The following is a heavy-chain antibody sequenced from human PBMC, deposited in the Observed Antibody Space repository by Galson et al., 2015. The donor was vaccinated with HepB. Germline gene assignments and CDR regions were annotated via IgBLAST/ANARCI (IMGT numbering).Heavy chain of an antibody. Sequence: SVKASCKASGGTFSSYAISWVRQAPGQGLEWMGGIIPIFGTANYAQKFQGRVTITADKSTSTAYMELSSLRSEDTAVYYCARERVVLLWFGELNRRGWFDPWGQGTLVTVSS. J-gene: IGHJ5*02. CDR2: IIPIFGTA. CDR3: ARERVVLLWFGELNRRGWFDP. D-gene: IGHD3-10*01. CDR1: GGTFSSYA. V-gene: IGHV1-69*06.